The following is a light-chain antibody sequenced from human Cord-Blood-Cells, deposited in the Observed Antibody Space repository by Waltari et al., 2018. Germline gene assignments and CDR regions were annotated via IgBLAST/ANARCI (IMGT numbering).Light chain of an antibody. CDR3: QSYDSSLSGWV. Sequence: QSVLTQPPSVSGAPGQRVTISCTGSSSNIGAGYDVHWYQQLPGTAPKLLSYVNSNRPAGVPERFSGSKSGTSASLAITGLQAEDEADYYCQSYDSSLSGWVFGGGTKLTVL. V-gene: IGLV1-40*01. J-gene: IGLJ3*02. CDR1: SSNIGAGYD. CDR2: VNS.